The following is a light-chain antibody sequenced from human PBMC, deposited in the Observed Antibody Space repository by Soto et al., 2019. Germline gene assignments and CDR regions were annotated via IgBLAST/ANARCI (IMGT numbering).Light chain of an antibody. Sequence: DIQMTQSPSSLSASVGERVTITCRASQSISSYLNWYQQKPGKAPKLLIYAASSLQSGVPSRFSGSGSGTDFTLTICSLQPEDFATYYCQQSYSTSWTFGQGTKV. CDR3: QQSYSTSWT. J-gene: IGKJ1*01. CDR2: AAS. CDR1: QSISSY. V-gene: IGKV1-39*01.